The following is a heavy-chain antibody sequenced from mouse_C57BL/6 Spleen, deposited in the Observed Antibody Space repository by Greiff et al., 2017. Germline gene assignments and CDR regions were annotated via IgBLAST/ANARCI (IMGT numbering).Heavy chain of an antibody. CDR3: ARGQAYYAMDY. J-gene: IGHJ4*01. D-gene: IGHD3-2*02. Sequence: VQLQQSGAELVRPGTSVKLSCKASGYTFTSYWMHWVKQRPGQGLEWIGVIDPSDSYTNYNQKFKGKATLTVDTSSSTAYMQLSRLTSEDSAVYYCARGQAYYAMDYWGQGTSVTVSS. CDR1: GYTFTSYW. V-gene: IGHV1-59*01. CDR2: IDPSDSYT.